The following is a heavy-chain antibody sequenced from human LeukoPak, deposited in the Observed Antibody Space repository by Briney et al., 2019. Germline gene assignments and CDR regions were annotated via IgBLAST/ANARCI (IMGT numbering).Heavy chain of an antibody. CDR3: ARDSDDDAFDI. Sequence: SETLSLTCTVSGGSISSYYWSWIRQPPGKGLEWIGYTYYSGSTNYNPSLKSRVTISVDTSKNQFSLKLSSVTPADTAVYYCARDSDDDAFDIWGQGTMVTVSS. CDR1: GGSISSYY. J-gene: IGHJ3*02. D-gene: IGHD1-26*01. CDR2: TYYSGST. V-gene: IGHV4-59*01.